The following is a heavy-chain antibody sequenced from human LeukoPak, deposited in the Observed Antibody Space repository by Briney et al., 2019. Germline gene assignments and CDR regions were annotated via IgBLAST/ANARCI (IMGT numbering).Heavy chain of an antibody. Sequence: PGGSLRLSCAASGFTVSSNYMSWVRQAPGKGLEWVSVIYSGGSTYYADSVKGRFTVSRDNSGNTLYLQMNSLRAEDTAVYYCARDSYCIGANCHNGDFDYWGQGTLVTVSS. J-gene: IGHJ4*02. V-gene: IGHV3-53*01. D-gene: IGHD4/OR15-4a*01. CDR3: ARDSYCIGANCHNGDFDY. CDR2: IYSGGST. CDR1: GFTVSSNY.